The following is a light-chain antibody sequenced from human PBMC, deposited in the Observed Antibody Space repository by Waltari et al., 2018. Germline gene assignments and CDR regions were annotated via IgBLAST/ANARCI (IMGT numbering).Light chain of an antibody. J-gene: IGKJ2*03. V-gene: IGKV1-12*01. CDR1: QSISSW. CDR3: LQYNSSPYS. CDR2: KAS. Sequence: DIPMTQSPSSLSASVGDTVTITCRASQSISSWLAWYQQKPGKAPKLLIYKASSLQSGVPSRFSGSGSGTDFTLTISSLQPEEFATYYCLQYNSSPYSFGQGTKVEIK.